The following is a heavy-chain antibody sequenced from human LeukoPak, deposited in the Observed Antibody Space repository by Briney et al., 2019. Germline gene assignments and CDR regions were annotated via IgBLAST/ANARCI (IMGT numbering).Heavy chain of an antibody. D-gene: IGHD3-16*02. Sequence: GGSLRLSWAASGFTFSSYAMSWVRQAPGKGLAWGSGISGSGRSTHSADSVKGRFTISRDNSKNMLYLQMNSLRAEDTALYYCAKALDGYNGMDVWGQGTTVLVSS. V-gene: IGHV3-23*01. CDR1: GFTFSSYA. CDR3: AKALDGYNGMDV. J-gene: IGHJ6*02. CDR2: ISGSGRST.